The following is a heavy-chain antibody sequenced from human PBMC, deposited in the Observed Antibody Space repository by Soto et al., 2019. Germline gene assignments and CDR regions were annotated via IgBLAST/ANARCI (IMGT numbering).Heavy chain of an antibody. CDR3: AKDGGDSPPDGLPDYYYYGMDV. D-gene: IGHD3-16*01. CDR1: GFTFSSYG. Sequence: QVQLVESGGGVVQPGRSLRLSCAASGFTFSSYGMHWVRQAPGKGLEWVAVISYDGSNKYYADSVKGRFTISRDNSKHNMYLQMDSLRAEDTAVYYCAKDGGDSPPDGLPDYYYYGMDVWGQGTTVTVSS. CDR2: ISYDGSNK. J-gene: IGHJ6*02. V-gene: IGHV3-30*18.